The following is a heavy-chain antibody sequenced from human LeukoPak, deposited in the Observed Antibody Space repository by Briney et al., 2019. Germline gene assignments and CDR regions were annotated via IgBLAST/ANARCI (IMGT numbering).Heavy chain of an antibody. CDR3: ARDPPDIVATYFDY. J-gene: IGHJ4*02. D-gene: IGHD5-12*01. Sequence: GGSLRLSCAASGFTFSSYWMSWVRQAPGKGLEWVANIKQDGSEKYYVDSVKGRFTISRDNAKNSLYLQMNSLRAEDTAVYYCARDPPDIVATYFDYWGQGTLVTVSS. CDR2: IKQDGSEK. V-gene: IGHV3-7*01. CDR1: GFTFSSYW.